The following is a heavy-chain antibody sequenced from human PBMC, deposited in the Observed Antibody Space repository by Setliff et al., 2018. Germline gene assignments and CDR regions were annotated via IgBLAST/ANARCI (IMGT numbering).Heavy chain of an antibody. V-gene: IGHV4-59*08. D-gene: IGHD3-9*01. J-gene: IGHJ4*02. Sequence: SETLSLTCSVSGGSINRDYWNWIRQPPGKGLEWLGYIHYSGNTNYNPSLKSRVTISRDTSSNQFSLKLFSVTAADTAVYYCAHSTTFDLHHDYWGQGALVTVSS. CDR2: IHYSGNT. CDR3: AHSTTFDLHHDY. CDR1: GGSINRDY.